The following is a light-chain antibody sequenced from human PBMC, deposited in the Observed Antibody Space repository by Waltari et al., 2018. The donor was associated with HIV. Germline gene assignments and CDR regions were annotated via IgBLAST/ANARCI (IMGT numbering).Light chain of an antibody. CDR3: YSTDSSGNHPWV. V-gene: IGLV3-10*01. CDR1: AVAKKY. J-gene: IGLJ3*02. Sequence: SYELTQPPSVSVSPGQAARITCAGDAVAKKYPHWYQQKSGQAPVLVIYEDSKRPSGIPEGFSGSSSGTVATLTISGAQVEDEADYYCYSTDSSGNHPWVFGGGTKLTVL. CDR2: EDS.